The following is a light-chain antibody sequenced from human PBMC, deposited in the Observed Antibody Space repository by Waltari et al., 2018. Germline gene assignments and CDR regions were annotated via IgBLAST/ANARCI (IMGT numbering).Light chain of an antibody. CDR1: QSVSRY. CDR3: QNHERLPAM. V-gene: IGKV3-20*01. CDR2: GAS. J-gene: IGKJ1*01. Sequence: ELVLTQSPGTLSLSPGERVTLSCRASQSVSRYLAWYQQKPGQAPRLLIYGASSRATGIPDRFSCSGSGTDFSLTISRLEPEDFAVYYCQNHERLPAMFGQGTKVEIK.